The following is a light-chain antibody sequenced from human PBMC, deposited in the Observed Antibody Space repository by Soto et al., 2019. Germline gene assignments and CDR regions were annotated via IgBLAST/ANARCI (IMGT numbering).Light chain of an antibody. CDR1: SSDVGGYHY. V-gene: IGLV2-14*01. CDR2: EVS. CDR3: SSYTSSSTLYV. J-gene: IGLJ1*01. Sequence: QSVPTQPASVSWSPGQSITISCTGTSSDVGGYHYVSWYQQHPGKAPKLMIYEVSNRPSGVSNRFSGSESGNTASLTISGLQAEDEADYYCSSYTSSSTLYVFGTGTKVTVL.